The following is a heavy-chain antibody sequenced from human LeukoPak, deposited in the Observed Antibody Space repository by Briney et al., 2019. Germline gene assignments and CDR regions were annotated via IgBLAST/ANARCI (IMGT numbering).Heavy chain of an antibody. V-gene: IGHV3-23*01. Sequence: GGSLRLSCAASGFTFSTYTMYWVRHPPGKGLGWVSIIGSSGGGIHYADSVKGRFTISRDNSKNALYLQMNSLRVEDTAVYYCAIDPNWGTHSWGQGVLVTVSS. CDR2: IGSSGGGI. J-gene: IGHJ4*02. CDR3: AIDPNWGTHS. CDR1: GFTFSTYT. D-gene: IGHD7-27*01.